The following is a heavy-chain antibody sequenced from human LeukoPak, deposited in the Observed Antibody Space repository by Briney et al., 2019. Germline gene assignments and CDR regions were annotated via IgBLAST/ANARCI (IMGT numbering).Heavy chain of an antibody. V-gene: IGHV3-33*08. D-gene: IGHD5-24*01. CDR3: ARDKDGYNMEYYFDY. CDR1: GGTFSSYA. Sequence: SCKASGGTFSSYAISWVRQAPGKGLEWVAIIRYDGSNKYYADSVKGRFTISRDNSQNTLDLQMNNLRAEDTAVYYCARDKDGYNMEYYFDYWGQGTLVTVSS. J-gene: IGHJ4*02. CDR2: IRYDGSNK.